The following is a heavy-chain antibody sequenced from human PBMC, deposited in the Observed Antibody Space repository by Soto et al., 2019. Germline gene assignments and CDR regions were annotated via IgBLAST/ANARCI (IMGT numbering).Heavy chain of an antibody. J-gene: IGHJ6*02. V-gene: IGHV3-53*01. CDR3: ARSTYYDILTGSYYYYAMDV. CDR1: GFTVGSSY. CDR2: IYSEGTP. D-gene: IGHD3-9*01. Sequence: PGGSLRLSCAASGFTVGSSYMSWVRQAPGKGLEWVSVIYSEGTPYYADSVKGRFTISRENSNNTLYLHMNNLRAEDTAVYYCARSTYYDILTGSYYYYAMDVWGQGTTVTVSS.